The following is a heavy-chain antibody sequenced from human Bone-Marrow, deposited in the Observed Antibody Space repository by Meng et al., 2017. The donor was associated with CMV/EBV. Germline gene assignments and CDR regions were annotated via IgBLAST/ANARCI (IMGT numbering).Heavy chain of an antibody. J-gene: IGHJ4*02. CDR3: ARGWGGDQEAIDY. Sequence: KASGGTFRSYAISWVRQAPGQGLEWMGVIIPIFGTRNYAQKFQGRVTITADESTTTAYMDLSSLRSEDTAVYYCARGWGGDQEAIDYWGQGTLVTVSS. D-gene: IGHD4-17*01. CDR2: IIPIFGTR. V-gene: IGHV1-69*01. CDR1: GGTFRSYA.